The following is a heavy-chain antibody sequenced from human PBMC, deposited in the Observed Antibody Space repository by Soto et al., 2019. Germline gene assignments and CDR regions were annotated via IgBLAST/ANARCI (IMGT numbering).Heavy chain of an antibody. Sequence: EVQLVESGGGLVQPGGSLRLSCAASGFTFSSHWMSWVCQAPGKGLEWVANVNLDGSEKYYVDSVKGRFTISRDNAKNSLYLQMNSLRAEDTAVDYCARDYYLRSGSVDYWGQGTLVTVSS. J-gene: IGHJ4*02. D-gene: IGHD3-10*01. CDR2: VNLDGSEK. CDR1: GFTFSSHW. CDR3: ARDYYLRSGSVDY. V-gene: IGHV3-7*01.